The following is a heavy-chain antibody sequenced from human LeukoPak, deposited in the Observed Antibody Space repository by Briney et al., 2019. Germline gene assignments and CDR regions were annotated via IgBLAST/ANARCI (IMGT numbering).Heavy chain of an antibody. J-gene: IGHJ6*03. CDR2: IYYGGST. CDR1: GFTVSANY. CDR3: AIDRRPGSGFLHYYYMDV. D-gene: IGHD6-19*01. V-gene: IGHV3-53*01. Sequence: GGSLRLSRAASGFTVSANYMSWVRQAPGKGLEWVSVIYYGGSTFYADSVKGRFTISRDNSKNTLYLQMNSLRVEDTAVYYCAIDRRPGSGFLHYYYMDVWGKGTTVTVSS.